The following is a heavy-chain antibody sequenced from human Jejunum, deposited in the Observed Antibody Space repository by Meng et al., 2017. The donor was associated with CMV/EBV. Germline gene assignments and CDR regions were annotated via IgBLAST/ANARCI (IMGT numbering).Heavy chain of an antibody. CDR2: INPNSGDT. J-gene: IGHJ6*02. CDR1: TFTTYY. D-gene: IGHD3-10*02. CDR3: ARDPYYVSYYYYGMDV. V-gene: IGHV1-2*02. Sequence: TFTTYYIHWVRQATGQGLEWMGWINPNSGDTNYAQKFQGRVTMTRDTSISTAYMEMSGLISDDTAIYYCARDPYYVSYYYYGMDVWGQGTTVTVSS.